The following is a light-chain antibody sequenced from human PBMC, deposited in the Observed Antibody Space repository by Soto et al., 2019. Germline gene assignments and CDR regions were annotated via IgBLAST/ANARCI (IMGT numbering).Light chain of an antibody. Sequence: DIQMTQSPSSLSASVGDRVTITCQASQDITNYLNWYQQKPGKAPQLLIYAASNLKTGVPSRFGGSGSGTDFTFTISSLQPEDFATYYCQQYDARPLTFGGGTKVDNK. CDR3: QQYDARPLT. J-gene: IGKJ4*01. CDR2: AAS. CDR1: QDITNY. V-gene: IGKV1-33*01.